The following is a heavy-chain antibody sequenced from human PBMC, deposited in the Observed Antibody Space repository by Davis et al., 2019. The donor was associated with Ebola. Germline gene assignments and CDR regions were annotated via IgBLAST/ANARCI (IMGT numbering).Heavy chain of an antibody. CDR1: GGTFSSYA. J-gene: IGHJ6*02. CDR3: ARGDDILTGYPYGMDV. D-gene: IGHD3-9*01. Sequence: AASVKVSCKASGGTFSSYAISWVRQAPGQGLEWMGRIIPILGIANYAQKFQGRVTMTRDTSTSTVYMELSSLRSEDTAVYYCARGDDILTGYPYGMDVWGQGTTVTVSS. CDR2: IIPILGIA. V-gene: IGHV1-69*04.